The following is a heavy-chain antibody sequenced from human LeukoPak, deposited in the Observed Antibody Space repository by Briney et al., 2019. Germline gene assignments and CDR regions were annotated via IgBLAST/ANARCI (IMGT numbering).Heavy chain of an antibody. J-gene: IGHJ4*02. Sequence: GGSLRLSCAASGFSFSSCAMNWVRQAPGKGLEWVSTISGSGGDTYYADSVKGRFTISRDNAKNSLYLQMNSLRAEDTAVYYCARDQGYQLLDSDYWGQGTLVTVSS. CDR2: ISGSGGDT. CDR3: ARDQGYQLLDSDY. V-gene: IGHV3-21*01. D-gene: IGHD2-2*01. CDR1: GFSFSSCA.